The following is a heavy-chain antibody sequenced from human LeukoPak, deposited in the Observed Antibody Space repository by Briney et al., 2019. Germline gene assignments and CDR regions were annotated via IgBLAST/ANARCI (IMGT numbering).Heavy chain of an antibody. V-gene: IGHV3-48*04. J-gene: IGHJ4*02. CDR1: GFIFSRYT. D-gene: IGHD3-22*01. CDR2: ISSSSSTI. CDR3: ASWGTNSDSSGYIFDY. Sequence: GGSLRLSCAASGFIFSRYTMTWVRQAPGKGLEWVSYISSSSSTIYYADSVKGRFTISRDNAKNSLYLQMNSLRAEDTAVYYCASWGTNSDSSGYIFDYWGQGTLVTVSS.